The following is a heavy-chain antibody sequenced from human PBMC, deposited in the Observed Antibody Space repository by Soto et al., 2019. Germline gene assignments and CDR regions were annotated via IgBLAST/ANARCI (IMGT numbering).Heavy chain of an antibody. Sequence: QVQLVQSGAEVKKPGASVKVSCKASGYTFTSYGISWVRQAPGQGLEWMGWISAYNGNTNYAQKLQGRVTMTTDTTTRTAEMELRRLRSDETAVYYCARRGYGDDFDYWGQGTLVTVSS. J-gene: IGHJ4*02. CDR1: GYTFTSYG. CDR2: ISAYNGNT. D-gene: IGHD5-18*01. V-gene: IGHV1-18*01. CDR3: ARRGYGDDFDY.